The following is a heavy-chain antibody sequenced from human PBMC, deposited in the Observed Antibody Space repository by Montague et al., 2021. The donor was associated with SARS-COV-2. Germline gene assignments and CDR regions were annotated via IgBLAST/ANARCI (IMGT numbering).Heavy chain of an antibody. Sequence: TLSLTCTVSGGSISYGGYFWNWIRQHPGKGLECIGYIDKSGTTQSSPSLQSRVSLSVVTSKNQFSLNSMSATAADTSLYSGVRDLGGIDVWGQGTTVIVSS. CDR2: IDKSGTT. V-gene: IGHV4-31*03. CDR1: GGSISYGGYF. J-gene: IGHJ6*02. D-gene: IGHD3-10*01. CDR3: VRDLGGIDV.